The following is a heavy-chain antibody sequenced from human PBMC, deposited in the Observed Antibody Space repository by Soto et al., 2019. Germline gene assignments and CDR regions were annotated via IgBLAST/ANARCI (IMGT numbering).Heavy chain of an antibody. CDR1: GFTFSDSA. Sequence: PGGSLRLSCAASGFTFSDSALHWVRQASGKGLEWVGRIRTKLNDYATIYTASVKGRFTISRDDSKNTAFLQMDSLKTEDTAIYYCTRPNVPGDYDWYFDIWGRGTLVTVSS. J-gene: IGHJ2*01. CDR2: IRTKLNDYAT. V-gene: IGHV3-73*01. CDR3: TRPNVPGDYDWYFDI. D-gene: IGHD4-17*01.